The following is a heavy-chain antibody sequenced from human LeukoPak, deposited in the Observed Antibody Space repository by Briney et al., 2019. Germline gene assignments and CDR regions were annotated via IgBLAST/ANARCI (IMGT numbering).Heavy chain of an antibody. J-gene: IGHJ6*02. D-gene: IGHD1-7*01. Sequence: GRSLRLSCAASGFTFSSYAMHWVRQVPGKGLEWVAVISYDGSNKYYADSVKGRFTISRDNSKNTLYLQMNSLRAEDTAVYYCARDKLPPYYYYGMDVWGQGTTVTVSS. CDR2: ISYDGSNK. CDR3: ARDKLPPYYYYGMDV. V-gene: IGHV3-30-3*01. CDR1: GFTFSSYA.